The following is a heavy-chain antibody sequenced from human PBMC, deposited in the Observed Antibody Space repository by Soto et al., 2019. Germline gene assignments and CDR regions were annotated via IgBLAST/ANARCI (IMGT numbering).Heavy chain of an antibody. CDR2: ISGSGGST. V-gene: IGHV3-23*01. Sequence: GGSLRLSCAASGFTFSSYSMNWVRQAPGKGLEWVSAISGSGGSTYYADSVKGRFTISRDNSKNTLYLQMNSLRAEDTAVYYCAKQLRVVIILLDYWGQGTLVTVSS. J-gene: IGHJ4*02. D-gene: IGHD3-3*01. CDR3: AKQLRVVIILLDY. CDR1: GFTFSSYS.